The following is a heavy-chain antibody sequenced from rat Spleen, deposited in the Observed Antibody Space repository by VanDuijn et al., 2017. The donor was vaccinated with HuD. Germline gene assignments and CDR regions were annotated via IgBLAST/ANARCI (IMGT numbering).Heavy chain of an antibody. D-gene: IGHD4-3*01. CDR1: GFTFSDYY. J-gene: IGHJ3*01. V-gene: IGHV5-7*01. Sequence: EVQLVESDGGLVQPGRSLKLSCAASGFTFSDYYMAWVRQAPTKGLEWVATISYDGSSTYYRDSVKGRFTISRDNAKSTLYLQMDSLRSEDTATYYCARPSGGFAYWGQGTLVTVSS. CDR3: ARPSGGFAY. CDR2: ISYDGSST.